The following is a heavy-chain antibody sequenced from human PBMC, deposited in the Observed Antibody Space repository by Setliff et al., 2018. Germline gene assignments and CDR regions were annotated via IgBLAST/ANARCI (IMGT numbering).Heavy chain of an antibody. CDR2: ISSSSSYI. D-gene: IGHD6-19*01. Sequence: SGGSLRLSCAASGFTFSSYSMNWVRQAPGKGLEWVSSISSSSSYIYYADSVKGRFTISRDNAKNSLYLQMNSLRAEDPAVYYCARPFSYSSGWYVYGYWGQGTLVTVSS. CDR3: ARPFSYSSGWYVYGY. CDR1: GFTFSSYS. J-gene: IGHJ4*02. V-gene: IGHV3-21*04.